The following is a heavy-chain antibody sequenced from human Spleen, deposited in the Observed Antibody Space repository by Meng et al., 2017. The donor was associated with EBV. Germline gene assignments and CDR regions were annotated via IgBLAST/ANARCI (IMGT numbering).Heavy chain of an antibody. V-gene: IGHV3-74*01. D-gene: IGHD1-14*01. CDR1: GFTFSRYW. CDR3: SRDLAGSDDY. Sequence: EVQLVGAGGALVQPGGSLRRSCATSGFTFSRYWMHWVRQTPGKGLVWVSRTNEYGTITNYADSVKGRFTISRDNAKNTLYLQMNSLRAEDTALYYCSRDLAGSDDYWGQGTLVTVSS. CDR2: TNEYGTIT. J-gene: IGHJ4*02.